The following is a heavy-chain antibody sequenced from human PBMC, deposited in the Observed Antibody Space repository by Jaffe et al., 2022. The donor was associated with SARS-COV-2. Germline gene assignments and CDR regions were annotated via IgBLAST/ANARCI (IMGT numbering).Heavy chain of an antibody. D-gene: IGHD2-2*01. Sequence: EVQLVESGGGLVQPGGSLRLSCAASGFTFNIYAMTWVRQAPGKGLEWVSVISGSGGSIFYADSVKGRFTISRDNSKNTLYLQMNSLRVEDTAVYYCAKRGEGCSGTRYCGTFDYWGQGTLVTVSS. V-gene: IGHV3-23*04. CDR2: ISGSGGSI. CDR3: AKRGEGCSGTRYCGTFDY. J-gene: IGHJ4*02. CDR1: GFTFNIYA.